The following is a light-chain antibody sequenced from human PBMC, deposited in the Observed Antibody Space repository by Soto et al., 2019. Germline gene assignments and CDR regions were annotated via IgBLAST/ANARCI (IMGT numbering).Light chain of an antibody. CDR2: AAS. V-gene: IGKV1-39*01. Sequence: DIQMTQSPSSLSASVGDRVTITCRASQSISTYLNWYQQKPGKAPKVLIYAASSFQSGVPSRFSGSGSGTDFTLTISSLQPEDFATYYCQQSYSTPRGMHTFGQGTKLEIK. CDR3: QQSYSTPRGMHT. CDR1: QSISTY. J-gene: IGKJ2*01.